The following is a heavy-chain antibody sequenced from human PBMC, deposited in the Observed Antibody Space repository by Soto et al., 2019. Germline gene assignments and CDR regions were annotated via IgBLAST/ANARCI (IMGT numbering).Heavy chain of an antibody. Sequence: PGGSLRLSCAASGFTVSSNYMSWVRQAPGKGLEWVSVIYSGGSTYYAGSVKGRFTISRDNSKNTLYLQMNSLRAEDTAVYYCARVFSQHNDYWGQGTLVTVSS. D-gene: IGHD2-21*01. V-gene: IGHV3-53*01. CDR3: ARVFSQHNDY. CDR2: IYSGGST. J-gene: IGHJ4*02. CDR1: GFTVSSNY.